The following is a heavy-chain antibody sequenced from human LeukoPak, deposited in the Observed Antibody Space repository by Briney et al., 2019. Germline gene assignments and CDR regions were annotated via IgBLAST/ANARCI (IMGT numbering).Heavy chain of an antibody. CDR2: IDPSDLYT. V-gene: IGHV5-10-1*01. D-gene: IGHD6-13*01. CDR3: ASSIAAAGIGQNTFDI. Sequence: KFGESLKISCKGSGYSFSTYRISWVRQMPGKGLEWMGKIDPSDLYTDYSPSFQGHVTISADTSINTAFLEWSSPKTSDTAIYYCASSIAAAGIGQNTFDIWGQGTVVAVSS. CDR1: GYSFSTYR. J-gene: IGHJ3*02.